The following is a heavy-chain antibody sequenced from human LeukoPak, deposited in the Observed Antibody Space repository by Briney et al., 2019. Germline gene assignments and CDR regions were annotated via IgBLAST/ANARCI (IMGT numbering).Heavy chain of an antibody. CDR3: ARERSVVIPDAFDI. Sequence: GGSLRLSCEASGFTFSSYGMQWVRQAPGMGPEWVSVISHDGTVTHYADSVKGRFTISRDNSKNTLYLQMNSLRAEDTAVYYCARERSVVIPDAFDIWGQGTMVTVSS. J-gene: IGHJ3*02. CDR2: ISHDGTVT. D-gene: IGHD3-22*01. CDR1: GFTFSSYG. V-gene: IGHV3-33*05.